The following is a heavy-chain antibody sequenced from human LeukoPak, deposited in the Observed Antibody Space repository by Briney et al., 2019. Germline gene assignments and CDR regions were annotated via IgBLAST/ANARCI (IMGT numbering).Heavy chain of an antibody. D-gene: IGHD5-24*01. Sequence: GASVKVSCKASGYIFTSYGIAWVRQAPGQVLEWKGWISVYNDNTNYAQKLQGRVTMTTDTSTSTAYMELRSLRSDDTAVYYCARVDGYHSFDYWGQGALVTVSS. CDR3: ARVDGYHSFDY. CDR2: ISVYNDNT. V-gene: IGHV1-18*01. CDR1: GYIFTSYG. J-gene: IGHJ4*02.